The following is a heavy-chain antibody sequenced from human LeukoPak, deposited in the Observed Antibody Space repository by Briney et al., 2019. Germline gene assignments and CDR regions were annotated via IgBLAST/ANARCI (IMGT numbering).Heavy chain of an antibody. CDR1: GYTFTSNY. CDR2: IYPRDGST. Sequence: ASVKASCKASGYTFTSNYIHWVRQAPGQGLEWMGMIYPRDGSTSYAQKFQGRVTVTRDTSTSTVHMELSGLRSEDTAVYYCARDQEGFDYWDQGTLVTVSS. V-gene: IGHV1-46*01. J-gene: IGHJ4*02. CDR3: ARDQEGFDY.